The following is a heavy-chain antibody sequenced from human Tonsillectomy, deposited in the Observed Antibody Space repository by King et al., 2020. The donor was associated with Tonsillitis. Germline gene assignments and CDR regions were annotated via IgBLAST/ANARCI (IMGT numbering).Heavy chain of an antibody. CDR3: ARDDGRALIDY. J-gene: IGHJ4*02. CDR1: GGSISRAGSY. CDR2: IYYSGIT. V-gene: IGHV4-31*03. Sequence: VQLQESGPGLVKPSQTLSLTCTVSGGSISRAGSYWSWIRQHPGKGLEWIGHIYYSGITYYNPSLKSRVTISVDTSKNQFSLKLSSVTAADTAVYFWARDDGRALIDYWGQGTLVTVSS.